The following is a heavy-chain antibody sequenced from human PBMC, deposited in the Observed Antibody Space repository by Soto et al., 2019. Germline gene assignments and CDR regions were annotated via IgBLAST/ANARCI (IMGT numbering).Heavy chain of an antibody. CDR2: ISAYNGNT. V-gene: IGHV1-18*01. CDR3: ARIRPYSSSWFYYYGMDV. J-gene: IGHJ6*02. D-gene: IGHD6-13*01. Sequence: QVQLVQSGAEVKKPGASVKVSCKASGYTFTSYGISWVRQAPGQGLEWMGWISAYNGNTNYAQKLQGRVTMTTDTSTSTSYMEMRSLRSDDTAVYYCARIRPYSSSWFYYYGMDVWGQGTTVTVSS. CDR1: GYTFTSYG.